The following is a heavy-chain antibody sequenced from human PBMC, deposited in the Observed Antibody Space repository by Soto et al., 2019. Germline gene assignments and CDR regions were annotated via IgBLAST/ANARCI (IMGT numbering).Heavy chain of an antibody. J-gene: IGHJ6*02. CDR2: IDPSDSYT. Sequence: GESLKISCKGSGYSFTSCWISWVRQMPGKGLEWMGRIDPSDSYTNYSPSFQGHVTISADKSISTAYLQWSSLKASDTAMYYCARLIGIAAAGTKDFAYYGMDVWGQGTTVTVSS. D-gene: IGHD6-13*01. V-gene: IGHV5-10-1*01. CDR1: GYSFTSCW. CDR3: ARLIGIAAAGTKDFAYYGMDV.